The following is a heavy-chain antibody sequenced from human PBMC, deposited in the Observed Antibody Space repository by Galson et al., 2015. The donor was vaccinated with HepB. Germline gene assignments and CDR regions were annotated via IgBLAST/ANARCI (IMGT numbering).Heavy chain of an antibody. V-gene: IGHV3-7*05. CDR1: GFTFSTYS. CDR2: IKEDGSEK. D-gene: IGHD3-16*01. Sequence: SLRLSCAASGFTFSTYSMNWVRQAPGKGLEWVANIKEDGSEKNYVDSVKGRFTISRDNAKNSLYLQMNSLRAEDTAVYYCAKGDVWGSAALNYGMDVWGQGTTVTVSS. CDR3: AKGDVWGSAALNYGMDV. J-gene: IGHJ6*02.